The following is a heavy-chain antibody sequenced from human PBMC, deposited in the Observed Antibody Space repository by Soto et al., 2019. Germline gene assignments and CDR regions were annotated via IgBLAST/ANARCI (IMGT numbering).Heavy chain of an antibody. D-gene: IGHD2-2*02. Sequence: QVQLQQWGAGLLKPSETLSLTCAVYGGSFSGFYWSWIRQPPGKGLEWNVEINHSGGTNYNPSLKSRVTISVDTSKNQFSLKLSSVPAADTAVYYCARRSESISMYCSSTSCYTNFDYWGQGTLVTVSS. J-gene: IGHJ4*02. CDR1: GGSFSGFY. CDR2: INHSGGT. V-gene: IGHV4-34*01. CDR3: ARRSESISMYCSSTSCYTNFDY.